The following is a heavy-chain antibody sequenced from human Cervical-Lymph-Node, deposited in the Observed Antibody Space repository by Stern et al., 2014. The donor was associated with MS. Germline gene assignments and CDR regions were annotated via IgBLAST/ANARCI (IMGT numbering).Heavy chain of an antibody. Sequence: QVQLVESGPGLVKPSQTLSLTCTVSGGSIRSGAYYWSWVRQHPGKGLEWIGYINYSGSSYYNPSLRSRLTISVDTSKNQFSLKLSSVTAADTAVYYCAREQIGGSGTFTDYWGQGTLVTVSS. J-gene: IGHJ4*02. CDR3: AREQIGGSGTFTDY. CDR2: INYSGSS. D-gene: IGHD3-10*01. V-gene: IGHV4-31*03. CDR1: GGSIRSGAYY.